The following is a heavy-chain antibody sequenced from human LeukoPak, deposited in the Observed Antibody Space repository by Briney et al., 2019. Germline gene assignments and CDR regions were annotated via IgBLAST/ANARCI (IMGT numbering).Heavy chain of an antibody. CDR2: VIPIFGTA. Sequence: PGGSLRLSCAASGGTFSSYAISWVRQAPGQGLEWMGGVIPIFGTANYAQKFQGRVTITTDESTSTAYMELSSLRSEDTAVYYCARDALRGDFWSGSWFDPWGQGTLVTVSS. D-gene: IGHD3-3*01. CDR1: GGTFSSYA. J-gene: IGHJ5*02. CDR3: ARDALRGDFWSGSWFDP. V-gene: IGHV1-69*05.